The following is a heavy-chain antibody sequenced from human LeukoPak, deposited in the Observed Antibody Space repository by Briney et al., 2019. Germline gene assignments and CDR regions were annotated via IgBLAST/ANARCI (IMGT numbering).Heavy chain of an antibody. V-gene: IGHV1-69*13. CDR3: ARSRLRLGELSLGPDY. J-gene: IGHJ4*02. D-gene: IGHD3-16*02. Sequence: SVRLSCKASGGTFSSYAISWVRQAPGQGLEWMGGIIPIFGTANYAQKFQGRVTITADESTSTAYMELSSLRSEDTAVYYCARSRLRLGELSLGPDYWGQGTLVSVSS. CDR2: IIPIFGTA. CDR1: GGTFSSYA.